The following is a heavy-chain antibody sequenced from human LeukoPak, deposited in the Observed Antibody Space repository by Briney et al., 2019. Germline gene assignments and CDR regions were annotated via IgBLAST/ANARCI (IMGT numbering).Heavy chain of an antibody. CDR2: ISWNSGSI. CDR1: GFTFDDYA. D-gene: IGHD1-26*01. Sequence: GGSLRLSCSASGFTFDDYAMHWVRQAPGKGLEWVSGISWNSGSIGYADSVKGRFTISRDNAMNTLYLQMNSLRAEDTAVYYCARVPRGSYSFDYWGQGTLVTVSS. J-gene: IGHJ4*02. CDR3: ARVPRGSYSFDY. V-gene: IGHV3-9*01.